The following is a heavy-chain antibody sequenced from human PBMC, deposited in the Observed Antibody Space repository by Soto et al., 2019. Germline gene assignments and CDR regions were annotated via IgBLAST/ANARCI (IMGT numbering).Heavy chain of an antibody. CDR2: IYNSGST. CDR1: GASVRSDYYY. V-gene: IGHV4-30-4*01. D-gene: IGHD3-3*01. J-gene: IGHJ4*02. Sequence: QVQLQEPGPGLVEPSQTLSLTCTVSGASVRSDYYYWSWIRQPPGRGLEWIGHIYNSGSTYSNPSLKSRVTVSLDTSKNQFSLKLSSVTAADTAVYCCARGPSADKVDYWGQGTLVTVSS. CDR3: ARGPSADKVDY.